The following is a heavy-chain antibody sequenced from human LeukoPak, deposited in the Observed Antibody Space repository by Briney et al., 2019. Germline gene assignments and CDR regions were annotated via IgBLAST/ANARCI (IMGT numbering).Heavy chain of an antibody. V-gene: IGHV4-61*01. CDR3: ARYSSSWSVIDY. CDR1: GGSVSSGSYY. Sequence: SETLSLTCTASGGSVSSGSYYWSWIRQPPGKGLEWIGYIYYSGSTNYNPSLKSRVTISVDTSKNQFSLKLSPVTAADTAVYYCARYSSSWSVIDYWGQGTLVTVSS. D-gene: IGHD6-13*01. J-gene: IGHJ4*02. CDR2: IYYSGST.